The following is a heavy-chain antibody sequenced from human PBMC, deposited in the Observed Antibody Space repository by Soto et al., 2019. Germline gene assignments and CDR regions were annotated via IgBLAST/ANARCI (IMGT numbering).Heavy chain of an antibody. D-gene: IGHD3-10*01. V-gene: IGHV4-39*01. CDR3: ARHYGYYSHYMDV. Sequence: SETLPLTCTVSGGSISSGSYYWGWIRQHPGKGLEWIGTIYYSGSTYYNPSLKSRVTISVDTSNNQLSLKLSSVTAADTAVYYCARHYGYYSHYMDVWTKGTTVTVSS. CDR2: IYYSGST. CDR1: GGSISSGSYY. J-gene: IGHJ6*03.